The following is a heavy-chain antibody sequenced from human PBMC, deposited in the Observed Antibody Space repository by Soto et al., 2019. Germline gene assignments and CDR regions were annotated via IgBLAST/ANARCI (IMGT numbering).Heavy chain of an antibody. Sequence: EVQLLESGGSLVQPGGSLRLSCAASGFTFTTYAMTWVRQAPGKGLEWVSTVSGSGGNRHYADSVKGRFTISRDNSKNTLYLQMNSLRAEDTAVYYCAKETHSSGYGSYFDYWGQGTLVTVSS. J-gene: IGHJ4*02. CDR3: AKETHSSGYGSYFDY. CDR2: VSGSGGNR. CDR1: GFTFTTYA. D-gene: IGHD3-22*01. V-gene: IGHV3-23*01.